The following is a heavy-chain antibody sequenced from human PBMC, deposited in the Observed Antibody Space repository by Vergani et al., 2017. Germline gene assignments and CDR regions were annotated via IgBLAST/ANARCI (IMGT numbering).Heavy chain of an antibody. CDR2: IYYSGST. V-gene: IGHV4-59*01. CDR1: GGSISSYY. CDR3: ARVGLRFLEGGAFDI. J-gene: IGHJ3*02. D-gene: IGHD3-3*01. Sequence: QVQLQESGPGLVKPSETLSLTCTVSGGSISSYYWSWIRQPPGKGLEWIGYIYYSGSTNFNPSLKSRVTISVDTSKNQFSLKLSSVTAADTAVYYCARVGLRFLEGGAFDIWGQGTMVTVSS.